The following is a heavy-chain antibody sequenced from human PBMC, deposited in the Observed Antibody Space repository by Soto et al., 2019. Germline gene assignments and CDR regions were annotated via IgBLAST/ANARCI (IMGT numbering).Heavy chain of an antibody. CDR3: VRVYCSGGSCYYYYYGMDV. V-gene: IGHV3-30*04. CDR1: GFTFSSYA. Sequence: GGSLRLSCAASGFTFSSYAMHWVRQAPGKGLEWVAVISYDGSNKYYADSVKGRFTISRDNSKNTLYLQMNSLRAEDTAVYYCVRVYCSGGSCYYYYYGMDVWGQGTTVTVSS. D-gene: IGHD2-15*01. J-gene: IGHJ6*02. CDR2: ISYDGSNK.